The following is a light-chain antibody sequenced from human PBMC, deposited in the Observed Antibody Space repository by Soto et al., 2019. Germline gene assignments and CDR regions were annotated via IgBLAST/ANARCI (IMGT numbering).Light chain of an antibody. CDR2: GAS. V-gene: IGKV3-20*01. CDR1: QSVSSNY. CDR3: HQYGSSPQT. Sequence: EFVLTQSPGTLSLSPGERATLSCRASQSVSSNYLAWFQQKPGQAPRLLIYGASTRATGIADRFSGSGSGTDFTLSISRLEPEDFAVYYCHQYGSSPQTFGQGTKVGIK. J-gene: IGKJ1*01.